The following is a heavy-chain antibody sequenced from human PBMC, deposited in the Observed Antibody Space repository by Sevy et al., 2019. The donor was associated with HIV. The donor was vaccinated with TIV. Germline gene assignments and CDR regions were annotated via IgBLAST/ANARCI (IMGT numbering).Heavy chain of an antibody. CDR1: GYTFTSYD. V-gene: IGHV1-8*01. CDR3: AREVNSSGWYYYYYGMDV. Sequence: ASVKVSCKASGYTFTSYDINWVRQATGQGLEWMVWMNPNSGNTGYAQKFQGRVTMTRNTSISTAYMELSSLRSEDTAVYYCAREVNSSGWYYYYYGMDVWGQGTTVTVSS. J-gene: IGHJ6*02. D-gene: IGHD6-19*01. CDR2: MNPNSGNT.